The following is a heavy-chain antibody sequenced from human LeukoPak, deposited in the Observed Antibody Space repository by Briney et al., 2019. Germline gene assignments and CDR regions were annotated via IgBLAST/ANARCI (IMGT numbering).Heavy chain of an antibody. D-gene: IGHD1-26*01. J-gene: IGHJ4*02. CDR2: IKSDGSST. V-gene: IGHV3-74*01. CDR3: ARGATYAYYFDL. Sequence: GRSLRLSCAASGFTFSSHWMHWVRQAPGKGLVWVSRIKSDGSSTNYADFVEGRFTISRDNAKNTVYLQINSLRAEDTAVYYCARGATYAYYFDLWGQGTLVTVSS. CDR1: GFTFSSHW.